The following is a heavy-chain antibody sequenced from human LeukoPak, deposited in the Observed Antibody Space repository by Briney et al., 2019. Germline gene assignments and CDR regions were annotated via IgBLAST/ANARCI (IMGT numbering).Heavy chain of an antibody. CDR2: ISSSSYI. V-gene: IGHV3-21*04. D-gene: IGHD3-10*01. Sequence: GGSLRLSCAASGFTFSSYSMNWVRQAPGKGLEWVSSISSSSYIYYADSVKGRFTISRDNAKNSLYLQMNSLKTEDTAVYYCVAAFYDYDLGSHHYYLAHWGQGTVVTVSS. CDR3: VAAFYDYDLGSHHYYLAH. CDR1: GFTFSSYS. J-gene: IGHJ1*01.